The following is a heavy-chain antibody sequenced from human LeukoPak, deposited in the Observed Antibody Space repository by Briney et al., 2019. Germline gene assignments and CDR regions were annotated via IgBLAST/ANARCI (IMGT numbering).Heavy chain of an antibody. V-gene: IGHV1-8*02. Sequence: GASVKVSCKASGYTFTSYGISWVRQAPGQGLEWMGWMNPNSGDTGYAQKFQGRVTMTRDTSVSTAYMELSSLTSEDTAVYYCARAGGDYGDYYHYYYYMDVWGSGTTVTVSS. CDR2: MNPNSGDT. D-gene: IGHD4-17*01. CDR3: ARAGGDYGDYYHYYYYMDV. CDR1: GYTFTSYG. J-gene: IGHJ6*03.